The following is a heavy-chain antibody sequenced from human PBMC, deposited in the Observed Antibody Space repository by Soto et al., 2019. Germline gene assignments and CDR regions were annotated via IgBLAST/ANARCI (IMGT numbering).Heavy chain of an antibody. J-gene: IGHJ4*02. Sequence: QLQLLESGPGLVKSSETLSLTCTVSGGSISKSNYFWGWIRQAPGKGLEWIASILYSGTTSYNSSLKSRVAISVDTSKNQFSLELNSVTAADTAVYYCARLGWGNGDSDYWGQGTLVTVSS. CDR3: ARLGWGNGDSDY. V-gene: IGHV4-39*01. D-gene: IGHD2-21*01. CDR1: GGSISKSNYF. CDR2: ILYSGTT.